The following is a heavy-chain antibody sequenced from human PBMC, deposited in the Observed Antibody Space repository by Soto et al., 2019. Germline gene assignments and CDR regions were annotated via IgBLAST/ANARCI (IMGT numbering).Heavy chain of an antibody. CDR3: AGDSSGYYRDFDY. D-gene: IGHD3-22*01. CDR1: GYAFTSYA. Sequence: ASVNVSCKASGYAFTSYAMHWVRQAPGQRLEWMGWINAGNGNTKYSQKFQGRVTITRDTSASTAYMELSSLRSEDTAVYYCAGDSSGYYRDFDYWGQGTLVTVSS. CDR2: INAGNGNT. J-gene: IGHJ4*02. V-gene: IGHV1-3*01.